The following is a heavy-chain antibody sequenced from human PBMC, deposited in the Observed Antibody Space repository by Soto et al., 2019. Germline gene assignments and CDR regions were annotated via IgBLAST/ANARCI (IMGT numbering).Heavy chain of an antibody. CDR1: GFSLSNARMG. CDR2: IFSNDEK. V-gene: IGHV2-26*01. CDR3: ARIQRDELTVTTVGSANWFDP. J-gene: IGHJ5*02. Sequence: QVTLKESGPVLVKPTETLTLTCTVSGFSLSNARMGVSWIRQPPGKALEWLAHIFSNDEKSYSPSLKSRLTIAKDTSKSQVVLTMTNMDPVDTATYYCARIQRDELTVTTVGSANWFDPWGQGTLVTVSS. D-gene: IGHD4-17*01.